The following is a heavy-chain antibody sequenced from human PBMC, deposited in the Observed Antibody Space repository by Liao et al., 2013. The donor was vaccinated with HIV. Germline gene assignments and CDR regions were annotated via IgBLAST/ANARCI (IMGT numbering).Heavy chain of an antibody. V-gene: IGHV4-34*01. CDR3: ARARMFYDSSGYLRED. Sequence: QVPLQQWGARLLKPSETLSLTCDVYGESFSDHTWSWIRQPPGKGLEWIGEINHSGSTTYIPSLKSRLTISIDTSKNHFSLELRSVTAADTAVYYCARARMFYDSSGYLREDWGQGTLVTVSS. CDR2: INHSGST. J-gene: IGHJ1*01. CDR1: GESFSDHT. D-gene: IGHD3-22*01.